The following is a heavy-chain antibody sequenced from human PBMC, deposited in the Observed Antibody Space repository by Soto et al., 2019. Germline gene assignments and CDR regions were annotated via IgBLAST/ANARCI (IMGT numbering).Heavy chain of an antibody. CDR1: GGSISSGDYY. Sequence: QVQLQESGPGLVKPSQTLSLTCTVSGGSISSGDYYWSWIRQPPGKGLEWIGYIYYSGSTYYNPSLKSRVTISVDTSKNQFSLKLSSVTAADTAVYYCARDELGDSSGRDYYYYNGMDVWGQGTTVTVSS. V-gene: IGHV4-30-4*01. CDR2: IYYSGST. J-gene: IGHJ6*02. CDR3: ARDELGDSSGRDYYYYNGMDV. D-gene: IGHD3-22*01.